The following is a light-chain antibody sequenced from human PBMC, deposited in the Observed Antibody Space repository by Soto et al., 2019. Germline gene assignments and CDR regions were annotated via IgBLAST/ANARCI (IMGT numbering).Light chain of an antibody. V-gene: IGLV2-14*01. CDR3: SSYSSNSTRV. Sequence: QSALTQPASVSGSPGQSITISCTGTNSDVGGSNYVSWYQQYPDKAPKLMIYDVSNRPSGVSSRFSGSKSGNTASLTISGLQAEDEADYYSSSYSSNSTRVFGTGSMVTVL. CDR1: NSDVGGSNY. CDR2: DVS. J-gene: IGLJ1*01.